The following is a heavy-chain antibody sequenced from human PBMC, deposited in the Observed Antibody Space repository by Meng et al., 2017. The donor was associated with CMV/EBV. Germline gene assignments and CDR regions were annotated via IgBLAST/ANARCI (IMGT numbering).Heavy chain of an antibody. CDR2: ISWNSGSI. D-gene: IGHD2-2*01. Sequence: SLKISCAASGFTFDDYAMHWVRQAPGKGLEWVSGISWNSGSIGCADSVKGRFTISRDNAKNSLYLQMNSLRAEDTALYYCAREAQLLRNNYYCYGMDVWGQGTTVTVSS. CDR1: GFTFDDYA. CDR3: AREAQLLRNNYYCYGMDV. J-gene: IGHJ6*02. V-gene: IGHV3-9*01.